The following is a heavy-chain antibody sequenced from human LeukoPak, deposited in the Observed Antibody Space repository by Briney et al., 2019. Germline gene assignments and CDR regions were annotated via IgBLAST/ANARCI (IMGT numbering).Heavy chain of an antibody. CDR1: GYSISSGYY. CDR2: IYYTGST. V-gene: IGHV4-38-2*02. CDR3: ARCYDILTGYYYYFDY. Sequence: SETLSLTCTVSGYSISSGYYWGWIRQPPGKGLEWIGTIYYTGSTYYNPSLKSRVTISADTSKNQFSLKLSSVTAADTAVYYCARCYDILTGYYYYFDYWGQGTLVTVSS. J-gene: IGHJ4*02. D-gene: IGHD3-9*01.